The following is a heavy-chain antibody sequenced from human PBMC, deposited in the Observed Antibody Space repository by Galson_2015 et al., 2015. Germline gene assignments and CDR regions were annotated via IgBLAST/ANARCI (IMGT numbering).Heavy chain of an antibody. CDR2: ISYDGSNK. D-gene: IGHD6-19*01. V-gene: IGHV3-30*03. CDR1: GFTFSSYG. CDR3: ARDQRYSSGWFEEYYYYYGMDV. Sequence: SLRLSCAASGFTFSSYGMHWVRQAPGKGLEWVAVISYDGSNKYYADSVKGRFTISRDNSKNTPYLQMNSLRAEDTAVYYCARDQRYSSGWFEEYYYYYGMDVWGQGTTVTVSS. J-gene: IGHJ6*02.